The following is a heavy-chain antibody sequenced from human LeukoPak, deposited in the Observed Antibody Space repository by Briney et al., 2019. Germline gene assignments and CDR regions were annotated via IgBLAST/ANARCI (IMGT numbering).Heavy chain of an antibody. J-gene: IGHJ4*02. Sequence: PGGSLGLSCAASGFTFSDYYMSWVRQAPGKGLEWVSAISGSGGSTYYADSVKGRFTISRDNSKNTLYLQMNSLRAEDTAVYYCAKVVDIVATMWVNYWGQGTLVTVSS. D-gene: IGHD5-12*01. CDR2: ISGSGGST. CDR3: AKVVDIVATMWVNY. V-gene: IGHV3-23*01. CDR1: GFTFSDYY.